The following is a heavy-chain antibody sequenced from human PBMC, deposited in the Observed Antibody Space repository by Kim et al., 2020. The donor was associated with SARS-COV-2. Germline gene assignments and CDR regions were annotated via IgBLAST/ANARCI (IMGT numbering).Heavy chain of an antibody. V-gene: IGHV4-34*01. CDR1: GGSFSGYY. CDR2: INHSGST. D-gene: IGHD3-22*01. J-gene: IGHJ5*02. Sequence: SETLSLTCAVYGGSFSGYYWSWIRQPPGKGLEWIGEINHSGSTNYNPSLKSRVTISVDTSKNQFSLKLSSVTAADTAVYYCARKFIVVVIKGADWFDPWGQGTLVTVSS. CDR3: ARKFIVVVIKGADWFDP.